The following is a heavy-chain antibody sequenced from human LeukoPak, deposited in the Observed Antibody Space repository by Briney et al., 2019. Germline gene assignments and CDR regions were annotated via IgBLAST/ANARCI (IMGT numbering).Heavy chain of an antibody. CDR3: ARSFLYYYYYMDV. J-gene: IGHJ6*03. D-gene: IGHD2/OR15-2a*01. CDR1: GGSFSGYF. CDR2: INHSGST. Sequence: SETLSLTCAVYGGSFSGYFWSWIRQPPGKGLEWIGEINHSGSTNYNPSLKSRVTISVDTSRNQFSLKLSSVTAADTAVYYCARSFLYYYYYMDVWGKGTTVTVSS. V-gene: IGHV4-34*01.